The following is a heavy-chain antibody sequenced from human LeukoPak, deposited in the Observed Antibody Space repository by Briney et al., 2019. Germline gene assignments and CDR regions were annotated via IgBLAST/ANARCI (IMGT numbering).Heavy chain of an antibody. Sequence: SETLSLTCTVSGGSISSYYWSWIRQPPGKGLEWIGYIYYSGSTNYNPSLKSRVTISVDTSKNQFSLKLSSVTAADTAVYYCAREIAAAGHEGYFDYWGQGTLVNVSS. CDR3: AREIAAAGHEGYFDY. CDR1: GGSISSYY. J-gene: IGHJ4*02. D-gene: IGHD6-13*01. V-gene: IGHV4-59*01. CDR2: IYYSGST.